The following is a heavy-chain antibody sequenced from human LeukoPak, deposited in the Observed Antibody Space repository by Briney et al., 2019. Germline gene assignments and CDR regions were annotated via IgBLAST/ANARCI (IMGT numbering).Heavy chain of an antibody. J-gene: IGHJ4*02. V-gene: IGHV3-48*03. D-gene: IGHD2-2*01. CDR2: ISSSGSTI. CDR3: AREMTSHWRRAFDY. CDR1: GFTFSTYE. Sequence: GGSLRLSCAASGFTFSTYEMNWVRQAPGKGLEWVSYISSSGSTIYYADSVKGRFTISRDNAKNSLYLQMNSLRAEDTAVYYCAREMTSHWRRAFDYWGQGTLVTVSS.